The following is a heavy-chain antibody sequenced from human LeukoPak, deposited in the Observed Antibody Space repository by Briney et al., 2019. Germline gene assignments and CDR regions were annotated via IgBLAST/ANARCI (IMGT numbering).Heavy chain of an antibody. CDR1: GYSPASGYY. J-gene: IGHJ4*02. V-gene: IGHV4-38-2*02. CDR2: IYHSGST. Sequence: PETPSLTSTLSGYSPASGYYWGWFRQPPGKGLEWIGGIYHSGSTYYNPSLKRRVTISVDTSKNQFSLKLSSVTAADTAVYYCARVNRRGAYYFDYWGEGALVTVSS. D-gene: IGHD4/OR15-4a*01. CDR3: ARVNRRGAYYFDY.